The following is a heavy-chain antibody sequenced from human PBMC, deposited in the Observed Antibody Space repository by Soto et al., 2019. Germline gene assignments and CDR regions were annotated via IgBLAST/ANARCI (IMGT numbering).Heavy chain of an antibody. CDR3: ARSQGSSTSLEIYYYYYYGMDV. J-gene: IGHJ6*02. D-gene: IGHD2-2*01. Sequence: QGELVQSGAEVKKPESSVKVSCKASGGTFSSYAISWVRQAPGQGLEWMGGIIPISETTNYAQKFQGRVTITADESKSTAYMELSSLRSEDTAVYYCARSQGSSTSLEIYYYYYYGMDVWGQGTTVTVSS. CDR2: IIPISETT. V-gene: IGHV1-69*01. CDR1: GGTFSSYA.